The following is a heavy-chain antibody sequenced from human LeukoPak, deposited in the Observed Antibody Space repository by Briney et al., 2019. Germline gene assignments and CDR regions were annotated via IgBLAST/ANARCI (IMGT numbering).Heavy chain of an antibody. CDR2: IYHSGST. V-gene: IGHV4-30-2*01. CDR3: ARSLGDSWCLES. CDR1: GGSISSGGYY. D-gene: IGHD2-21*02. Sequence: SQTLSLTCTVSGGSISSGGYYWSWVRQPPGKGLEWIGYIYHSGSTYYNPSLKSRVTISVDRSKNQFSLKLSSVTAADTAVYYCARSLGDSWCLESWGQGTLVTVSS. J-gene: IGHJ4*02.